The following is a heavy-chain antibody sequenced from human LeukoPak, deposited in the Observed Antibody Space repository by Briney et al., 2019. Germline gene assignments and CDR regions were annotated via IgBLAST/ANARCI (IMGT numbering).Heavy chain of an antibody. CDR1: GYSISSGYY. CDR3: ARLRHILGPYPGSY. V-gene: IGHV4-38-2*01. Sequence: PSETLSLTCAVSGYSISSGYYWGWIRQPPGKGLEWIGSIYHSGSTYYNPSLKSRVTISVDTSKNQFSLKLSSVTAADTAVYYCARLRHILGPYPGSYWGQGTLVTVSS. D-gene: IGHD1-14*01. J-gene: IGHJ4*02. CDR2: IYHSGST.